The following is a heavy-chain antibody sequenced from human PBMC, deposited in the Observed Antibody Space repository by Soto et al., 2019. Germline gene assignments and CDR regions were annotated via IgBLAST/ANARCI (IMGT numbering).Heavy chain of an antibody. Sequence: QVQLVQSGAEVKKPGASVKVSCKASGYTFTSYGISWVRQAPGQGLEWMGRISAYDGNTNYPQKLQGIIPMTTDTSTSTAYMALRRPRSDDTAVYYCARVVGALGHWFDPWGQGTLVTVSS. CDR3: ARVVGALGHWFDP. J-gene: IGHJ5*02. D-gene: IGHD1-26*01. V-gene: IGHV1-18*01. CDR1: GYTFTSYG. CDR2: ISAYDGNT.